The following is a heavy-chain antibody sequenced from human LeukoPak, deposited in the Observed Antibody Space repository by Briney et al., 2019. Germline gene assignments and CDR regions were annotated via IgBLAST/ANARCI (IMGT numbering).Heavy chain of an antibody. CDR3: ARLPALWFGLAFSPPDSVDY. CDR1: GGSISSSSYY. D-gene: IGHD3-10*01. J-gene: IGHJ4*02. V-gene: IGHV4-39*01. CDR2: IYYSGST. Sequence: PSETLSLTCTVSGGSISSSSYYWGWIRQPPGKGLEWIGSIYYSGSTYYNPSLKSRVTISVDTSKNQFSLKLSSVTAADTAVYYCARLPALWFGLAFSPPDSVDYWGQGTLVTVSS.